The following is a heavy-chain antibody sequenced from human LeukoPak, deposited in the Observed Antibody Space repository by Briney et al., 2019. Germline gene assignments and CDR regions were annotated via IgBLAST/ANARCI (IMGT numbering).Heavy chain of an antibody. CDR1: GASISSGDYY. CDR2: IYYSGST. D-gene: IGHD4-17*01. J-gene: IGHJ6*02. Sequence: SETLSLTCTVSGASISSGDYYWSWIRQPPGKGLEWIGYIYYSGSTYYNPSLKSRVTISVDTSKNQFSLKLSSVTAADTAVYYCARVGLRYYYYGMDVWGQGTTVTVSS. V-gene: IGHV4-30-4*08. CDR3: ARVGLRYYYYGMDV.